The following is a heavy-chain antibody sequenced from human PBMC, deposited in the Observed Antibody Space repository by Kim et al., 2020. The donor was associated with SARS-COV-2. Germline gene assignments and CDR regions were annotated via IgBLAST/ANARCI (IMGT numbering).Heavy chain of an antibody. CDR3: ARLPGGHWFDP. CDR2: IAPYNGDT. D-gene: IGHD2-15*01. J-gene: IGHJ5*02. V-gene: IGHV1-18*01. Sequence: ASVKVSCKASGYTFTAYAITWVRQAPGQGLEWMGWIAPYNGDTNYAQNLQGRVTMTRDISTSTAYMELRSLRSDDTAVYYCARLPGGHWFDPWGQGTLVTVSS. CDR1: GYTFTAYA.